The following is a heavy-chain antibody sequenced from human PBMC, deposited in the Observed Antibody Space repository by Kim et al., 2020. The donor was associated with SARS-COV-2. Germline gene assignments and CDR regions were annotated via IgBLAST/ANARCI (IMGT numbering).Heavy chain of an antibody. CDR3: ARAGIVVPAAAPGWFDP. D-gene: IGHD2-2*01. J-gene: IGHJ5*02. Sequence: SETLSLTCTVSGGSISSGGYYWSWIRQHPGKGLEWIGYIYYSGSTYYNPSLKSRVTISVDTSKNQFSLKLSSVTAADTAVYYCARAGIVVPAAAPGWFDPWGQGTLVTVSS. V-gene: IGHV4-31*03. CDR1: GGSISSGGYY. CDR2: IYYSGST.